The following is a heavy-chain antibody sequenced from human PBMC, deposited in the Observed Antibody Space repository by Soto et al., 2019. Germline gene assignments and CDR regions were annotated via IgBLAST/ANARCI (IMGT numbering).Heavy chain of an antibody. V-gene: IGHV1-18*01. Sequence: QVQLVQSGDEVKKPGASVKVSCKASGYIFVNYGIAWVRKAPRQGLEWMGWISPYTGNTHSASKVQGRLTMTTDTSTNTAYMDLGSLTSDDTAVYYCVMVDNYVTPTPQDVWGQGTTVTVSS. CDR2: ISPYTGNT. D-gene: IGHD3-16*01. J-gene: IGHJ6*02. CDR1: GYIFVNYG. CDR3: VMVDNYVTPTPQDV.